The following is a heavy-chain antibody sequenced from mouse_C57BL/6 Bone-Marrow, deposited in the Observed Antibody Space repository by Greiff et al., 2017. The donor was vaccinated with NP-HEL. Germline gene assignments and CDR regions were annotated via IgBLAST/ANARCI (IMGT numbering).Heavy chain of an antibody. Sequence: VKLVESGPGLVQPSQSLSIPCTVSGFSLTSYGVHWVRQSPGKGLEWLGVIWSGGSTDYNAAFISRLSISKDNSKSQVFFKMNSLQADDTAIYYCARHYYGSRGTWFAYWGQGTLVTVSA. D-gene: IGHD1-1*01. CDR2: IWSGGST. J-gene: IGHJ3*01. CDR3: ARHYYGSRGTWFAY. V-gene: IGHV2-2*01. CDR1: GFSLTSYG.